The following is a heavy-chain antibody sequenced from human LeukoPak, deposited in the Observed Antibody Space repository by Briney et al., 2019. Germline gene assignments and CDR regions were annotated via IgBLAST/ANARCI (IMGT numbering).Heavy chain of an antibody. CDR3: ARDSHYDILTGYTFDP. CDR1: GFTFDDYG. CDR2: ISSSGSTI. D-gene: IGHD3-9*01. V-gene: IGHV3-11*01. Sequence: TGGSLRLSCAASGFTFDDYGMSWIRQAPGKGLEWVSYISSSGSTIYYADSVKGRFTISRDNAKNSLYLQMNSLRAEDTAVYYCARDSHYDILTGYTFDPWGQGTLVTVSS. J-gene: IGHJ5*02.